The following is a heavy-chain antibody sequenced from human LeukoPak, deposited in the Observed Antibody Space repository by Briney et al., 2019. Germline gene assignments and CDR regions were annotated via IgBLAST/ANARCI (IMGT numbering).Heavy chain of an antibody. CDR1: GGSISSGSYY. D-gene: IGHD3-22*01. CDR2: IYTSGST. J-gene: IGHJ4*02. Sequence: KPSEALSLTCTASGGSISSGSYYWSWIRQPAGKGLEWIGRIYTSGSTNYNPSLKSRVTISVDTSKNQFSLKLSSVTAADTAVYYCARDYYYYDSSGYSAWGQGTLVTVSS. CDR3: ARDYYYYDSSGYSA. V-gene: IGHV4-61*02.